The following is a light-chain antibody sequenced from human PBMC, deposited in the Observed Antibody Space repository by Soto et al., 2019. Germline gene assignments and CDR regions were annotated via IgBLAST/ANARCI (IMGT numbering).Light chain of an antibody. Sequence: SSELTQPPSVSVAPGKTARITCGGNNIGSKSVHWDQQKPGQAPVLVIYYDNTRPSGIPERISGSNSGNTATLTFSRVEAGDEADYYSHVWDPSSDHVVFGGGTKLTVL. CDR1: NIGSKS. J-gene: IGLJ2*01. CDR2: YDN. V-gene: IGLV3-21*04. CDR3: HVWDPSSDHVV.